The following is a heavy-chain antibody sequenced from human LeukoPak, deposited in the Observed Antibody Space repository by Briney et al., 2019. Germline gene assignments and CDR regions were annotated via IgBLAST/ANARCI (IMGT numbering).Heavy chain of an antibody. CDR3: TRKGSQWDFLVDY. D-gene: IGHD2/OR15-2a*01. V-gene: IGHV3-21*01. J-gene: IGHJ4*02. CDR2: ITSSGRYI. CDR1: GFTFSSYS. Sequence: GGSLRLSCAASGFTFSSYSMNWVRQAPGKGLEWVSSITSSGRYIYYVDSVKGRFTIPRDNSENSLYLQMDSLTAEDTAVYYCTRKGSQWDFLVDYWGQGTRVAVSP.